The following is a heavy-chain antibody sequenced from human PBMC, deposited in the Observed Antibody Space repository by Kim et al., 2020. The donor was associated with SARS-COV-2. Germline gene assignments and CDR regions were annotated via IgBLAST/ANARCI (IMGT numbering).Heavy chain of an antibody. V-gene: IGHV3-33*01. D-gene: IGHD3-9*01. CDR3: ARERLKYYDILTGYYAPPYYGMDV. CDR2: IWYDGSNK. CDR1: GFTFSSYG. Sequence: GGSLRLSCAASGFTFSSYGMHWVRQAPGKGPEWVAVIWYDGSNKYYADSVKGRFTISRDNSKNTLYLQMNSLRAEDTAVYYCARERLKYYDILTGYYAPPYYGMDVWGQGTTVTVSS. J-gene: IGHJ6*02.